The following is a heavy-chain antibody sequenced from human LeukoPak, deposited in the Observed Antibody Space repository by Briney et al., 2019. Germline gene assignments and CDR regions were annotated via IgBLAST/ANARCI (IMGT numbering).Heavy chain of an antibody. J-gene: IGHJ5*02. Sequence: SETLSLTCAVYGGSFSGYYWSWIRQPPGKGLEWIGEINHSGSTNYNPSLKSRVTISVDTSKNKFSLKLSSVTAADTAVYYCARRAGWFDPWGQGTLVTVSS. CDR1: GGSFSGYY. CDR2: INHSGST. V-gene: IGHV4-34*01. CDR3: ARRAGWFDP.